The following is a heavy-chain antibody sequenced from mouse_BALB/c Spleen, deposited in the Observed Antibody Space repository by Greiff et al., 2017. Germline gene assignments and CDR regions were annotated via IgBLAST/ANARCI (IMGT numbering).Heavy chain of an antibody. V-gene: IGHV1-12*01. CDR1: GYTFTSYN. Sequence: QVQLQQPGAELVKPGASVKMSCKASGYTFTSYNMHWVKQTPGQGLEWIGAIYPGNGDTSYNQKFKGKATLTADKSSSTAYMQLSSLTSEDSAVYYCAREGGYGSSLYYAMDYWGQGTSVTVSS. CDR2: IYPGNGDT. D-gene: IGHD1-1*01. J-gene: IGHJ4*01. CDR3: AREGGYGSSLYYAMDY.